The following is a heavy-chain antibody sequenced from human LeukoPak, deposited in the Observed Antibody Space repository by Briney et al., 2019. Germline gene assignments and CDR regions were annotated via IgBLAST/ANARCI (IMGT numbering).Heavy chain of an antibody. D-gene: IGHD3-10*01. CDR1: GFTFSSYG. J-gene: IGHJ6*04. CDR2: ISYDGSNK. CDR3: AKDQGWFGELTPAAVYYYYGMDV. V-gene: IGHV3-30*18. Sequence: QPGGSLRLSCAASGFTFSSYGMHWVRQAPGKGLEWVAVISYDGSNKYYADSVKGRFTISRDNSKNTLYLQMNSLRAEDTAVYYCAKDQGWFGELTPAAVYYYYGMDVWGKGTTVTVSS.